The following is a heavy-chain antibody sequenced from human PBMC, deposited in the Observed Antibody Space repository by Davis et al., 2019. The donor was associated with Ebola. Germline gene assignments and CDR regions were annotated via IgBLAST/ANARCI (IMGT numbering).Heavy chain of an antibody. J-gene: IGHJ6*02. V-gene: IGHV4-4*07. CDR1: GGSISSYY. Sequence: SETLSLTCTVSGGSISSYYWSWIRQPAGKGLEWIGRIYTSGSTNYNPSLKSQVTISVDTSKNQFSLKLSSVTAADTAVYYCASRDYYYGMDVWGQGTTVTVSS. CDR2: IYTSGST. CDR3: ASRDYYYGMDV.